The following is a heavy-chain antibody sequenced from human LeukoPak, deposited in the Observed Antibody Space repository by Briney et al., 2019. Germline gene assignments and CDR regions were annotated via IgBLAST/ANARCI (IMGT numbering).Heavy chain of an antibody. CDR3: ARGHSSIVVVVAAIYGMDV. CDR2: IKQDGSEK. D-gene: IGHD2-15*01. CDR1: EFTFSNYW. V-gene: IGHV3-7*01. Sequence: QAGGSLRLSCAASEFTFSNYWMSWVRQAPGKGLEWVANIKQDGSEKYYVDSVKGRFTISRDNAKNSLSLQMNSLRAEDTAVYYCARGHSSIVVVVAAIYGMDVWGQGTTVTVSS. J-gene: IGHJ6*02.